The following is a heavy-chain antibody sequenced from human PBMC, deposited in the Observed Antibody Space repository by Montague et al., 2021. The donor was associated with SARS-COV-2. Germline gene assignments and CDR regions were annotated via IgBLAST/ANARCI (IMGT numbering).Heavy chain of an antibody. J-gene: IGHJ4*02. CDR2: VHYSGRP. V-gene: IGHV4-39*01. CDR3: TRHVHMTWPEPSPGFDY. CDR1: GDSISSSSYN. D-gene: IGHD1-1*01. Sequence: SETLSLTCTVSGDSISSSSYNWSWLRQPPGKGLEWIGSVHYSGRPYYXXXLKSRLTIYVDTSKNQLSLKLSSVTAADTAVYYCTRHVHMTWPEPSPGFDYWGQGTLVTASS.